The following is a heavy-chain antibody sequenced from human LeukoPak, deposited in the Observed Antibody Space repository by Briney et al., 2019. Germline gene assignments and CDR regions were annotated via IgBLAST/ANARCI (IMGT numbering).Heavy chain of an antibody. Sequence: GGSLRLSCAASGFTFSSYWMHWVRQAPGKGLVWVSRINSDGSSTSYADSVKGRFTISRDNAKNTLYLQMNSLRAEDTAVYYCATLGVDSSGYYSDDAFDIWGQGTMVTVSS. CDR1: GFTFSSYW. CDR2: INSDGSST. J-gene: IGHJ3*02. V-gene: IGHV3-74*01. CDR3: ATLGVDSSGYYSDDAFDI. D-gene: IGHD3-22*01.